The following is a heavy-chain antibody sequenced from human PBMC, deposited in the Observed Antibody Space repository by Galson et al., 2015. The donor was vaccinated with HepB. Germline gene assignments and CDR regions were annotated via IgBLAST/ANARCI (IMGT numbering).Heavy chain of an antibody. D-gene: IGHD5-24*01. V-gene: IGHV3-30*18. CDR1: GFTFSSYG. CDR2: ISYDGSNK. CDR3: AKEMRWLHHGLDY. J-gene: IGHJ4*02. Sequence: SLRLSCAASGFTFSSYGMHWVRQAPGKGLEWVAVISYDGSNKYYADSVKGRFTISRDNSKNTLYLQMNSLRAEDTAVYYCAKEMRWLHHGLDYWGQGTLVTVSS.